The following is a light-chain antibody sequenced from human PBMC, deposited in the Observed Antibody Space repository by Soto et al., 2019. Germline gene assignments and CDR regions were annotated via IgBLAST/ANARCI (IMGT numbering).Light chain of an antibody. J-gene: IGKJ1*01. V-gene: IGKV1-8*01. CDR2: AAS. CDR1: QGISSY. Sequence: AIRMTQSPSSLSASTGDRVTITCRASQGISSYLAWYQQKPGKAPKLLIYAASTLQSGVPSRFSSSGSGTDFTLTISCLQSEDFATYYCQQYYSYLRTFGQGTKVDIK. CDR3: QQYYSYLRT.